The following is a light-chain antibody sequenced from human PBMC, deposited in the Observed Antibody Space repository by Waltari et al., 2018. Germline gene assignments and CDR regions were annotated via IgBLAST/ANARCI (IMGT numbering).Light chain of an antibody. CDR1: SSDVGGYKY. Sequence: QSALTQPASVSGSPGQSITISCTGTSSDVGGYKYVSWYQQHPGKAPKLIIYDVTNRPSGVSTRFSGSKSGNTASLTISGLQAEDEADYYCSSYTSSSTLVVFGGGTKLTVL. CDR3: SSYTSSSTLVV. V-gene: IGLV2-14*01. CDR2: DVT. J-gene: IGLJ2*01.